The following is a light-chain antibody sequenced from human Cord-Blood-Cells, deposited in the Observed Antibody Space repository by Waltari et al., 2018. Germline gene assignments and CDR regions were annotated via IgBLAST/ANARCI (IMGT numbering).Light chain of an antibody. V-gene: IGLV2-11*01. CDR3: CSYAGSYTWV. Sequence: QSALTQPRSVSGSPGQSVTISCTGTSSDVGGYNYVSWYQQHPGKAPKLMISDVSKRPSGVPDRFSGSKSGNTASLTSSGRQAEDEADYYCCSYAGSYTWVFGGGTKLTVL. CDR1: SSDVGGYNY. J-gene: IGLJ3*02. CDR2: DVS.